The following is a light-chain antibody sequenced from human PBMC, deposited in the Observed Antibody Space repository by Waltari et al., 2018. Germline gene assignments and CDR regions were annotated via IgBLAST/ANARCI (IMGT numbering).Light chain of an antibody. CDR1: SRDVGNYDF. V-gene: IGLV2-23*02. CDR2: EVN. Sequence: QSALTQPASVSGSPGQSITLSCTGSSRDVGNYDFVSWYQQYPGKAPKAIIYEVNKRPSGCSDRFSGPKPGNTASLTISGLQPEDEADYHCCSYATRNTPVAFGGGTKVTLL. CDR3: CSYATRNTPVA. J-gene: IGLJ2*01.